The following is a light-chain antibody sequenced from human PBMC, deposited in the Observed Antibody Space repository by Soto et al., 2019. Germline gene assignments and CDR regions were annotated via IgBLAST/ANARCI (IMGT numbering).Light chain of an antibody. Sequence: EIVLTQSPATPSLSPGERATLSCRASQSVNSYLAWYQQKPGQAPRLLIYDASNRATGIPVRFSGSGSGTDFTLTISSLESEDFAVYYCQQRSNWPLSFGGGTKVEIK. CDR3: QQRSNWPLS. J-gene: IGKJ4*01. V-gene: IGKV3-11*01. CDR2: DAS. CDR1: QSVNSY.